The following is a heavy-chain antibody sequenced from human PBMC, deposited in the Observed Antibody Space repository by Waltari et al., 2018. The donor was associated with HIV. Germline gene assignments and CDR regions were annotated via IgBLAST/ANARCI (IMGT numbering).Heavy chain of an antibody. CDR3: ARVSYDFSNRFDP. CDR1: GGTFSSYA. Sequence: QVQLVQSGAEVKKPGSSVKVSCKASGGTFSSYAISWVRQAPGQGLGWMGGISPSFGTANYAQKFQGRVTITADKSTSTAYMELSSLRSEDTAVYYCARVSYDFSNRFDPWGQGTLVTVSS. D-gene: IGHD3-3*01. J-gene: IGHJ5*02. CDR2: ISPSFGTA. V-gene: IGHV1-69*06.